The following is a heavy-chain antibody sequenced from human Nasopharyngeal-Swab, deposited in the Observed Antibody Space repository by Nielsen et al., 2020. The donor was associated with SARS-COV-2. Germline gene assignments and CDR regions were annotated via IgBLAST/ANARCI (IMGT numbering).Heavy chain of an antibody. CDR2: INPNSGGT. J-gene: IGHJ4*02. CDR3: ARLESGYYPDY. D-gene: IGHD3-22*01. Sequence: ASVKVSCKASGYTFTGYYMHWVRQAPGQGLEWMGWINPNSGGTNYAQKFQGWVTMTRDTSISTAYMELSSLRSEDTAVYYCARLESGYYPDYWGQGTLVTVSS. V-gene: IGHV1-2*04. CDR1: GYTFTGYY.